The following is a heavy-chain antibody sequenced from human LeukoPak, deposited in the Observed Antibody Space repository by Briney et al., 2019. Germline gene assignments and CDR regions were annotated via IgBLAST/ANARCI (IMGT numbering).Heavy chain of an antibody. J-gene: IGHJ4*02. Sequence: PGESLKISCKGSGYTFTTYWIGWVRQMPGKGLEWMWIICPGDSDPRYSPSFQGQVTISADKSISTAYLQWSSLKASDSAMYYCVRHGLGSSWFGFDYWGQGTLVTVSS. V-gene: IGHV5-51*01. D-gene: IGHD6-13*01. CDR2: ICPGDSDP. CDR1: GYTFTTYW. CDR3: VRHGLGSSWFGFDY.